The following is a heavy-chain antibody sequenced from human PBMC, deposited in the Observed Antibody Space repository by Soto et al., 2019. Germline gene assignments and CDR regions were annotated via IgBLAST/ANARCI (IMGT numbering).Heavy chain of an antibody. V-gene: IGHV3-23*01. J-gene: IGHJ4*02. CDR3: ANLFMHYDFWSGYPFDY. Sequence: LRLSCAASGFTFSSYAMSWVRQAPGKGLEWVSAISGSGGSTYYADSVKGRFTISRDNSKNTLYLQMNSLRAEDTAVYYCANLFMHYDFWSGYPFDYWGQGTLVTVSS. D-gene: IGHD3-3*01. CDR1: GFTFSSYA. CDR2: ISGSGGST.